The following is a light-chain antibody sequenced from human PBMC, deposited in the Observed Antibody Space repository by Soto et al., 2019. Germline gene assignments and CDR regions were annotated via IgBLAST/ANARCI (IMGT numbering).Light chain of an antibody. V-gene: IGLV7-46*01. J-gene: IGLJ2*01. CDR2: DIS. CDR1: TGAVTSGHY. Sequence: QAVVTQEPSLTVSPGGTVTLTCAPSTGAVTSGHYPYWFQQRPAQVPRTLISDISNRHSWTPARFSGSLLGGKAALTLSGAQPEDEADYYCLLSYRGPRIFGAGTKLTVL. CDR3: LLSYRGPRI.